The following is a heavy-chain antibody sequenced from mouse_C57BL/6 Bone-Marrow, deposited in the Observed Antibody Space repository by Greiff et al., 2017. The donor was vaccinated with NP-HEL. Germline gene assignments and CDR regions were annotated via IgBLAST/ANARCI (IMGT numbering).Heavy chain of an antibody. D-gene: IGHD2-3*01. Sequence: EVKVVESGGGLVQPGGSMKLSCVASGFTFSNYWMNWVRQSPEKGLEWVAQIRLKSDNYATHYAESVKGRFTISRDDSKSSVYLQMNNLRAEDTGIYYCTAGGGWFPRFAYWGQGTLVTVSA. J-gene: IGHJ3*01. CDR3: TAGGGWFPRFAY. V-gene: IGHV6-3*01. CDR2: IRLKSDNYAT. CDR1: GFTFSNYW.